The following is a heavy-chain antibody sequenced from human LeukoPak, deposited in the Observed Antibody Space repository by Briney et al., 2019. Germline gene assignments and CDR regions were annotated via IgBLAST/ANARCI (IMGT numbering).Heavy chain of an antibody. V-gene: IGHV3-23*01. CDR2: ISGSGTTT. J-gene: IGHJ6*02. CDR1: GFTFSSYV. Sequence: PGGSLRLSCAASGFTFSSYVMGWVRQAPGKGLEWVSAISGSGTTTYYADAVKGRFTISGDNSRNTLYLQMHSLGAEDTAVYYCANTVVRGVASMDVWGQGTTVTVSS. D-gene: IGHD3-10*01. CDR3: ANTVVRGVASMDV.